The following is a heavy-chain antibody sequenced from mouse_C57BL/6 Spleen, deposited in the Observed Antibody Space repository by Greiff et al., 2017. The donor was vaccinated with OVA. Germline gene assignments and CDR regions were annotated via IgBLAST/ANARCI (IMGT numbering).Heavy chain of an antibody. Sequence: EVQLVESGPGLVKPSQSLSLTCSVTGYSITSGYYWNWIRQFPGNKLEWMGYISYDGSNNYNPSLKNRISITRDTSKNQFFLKLNSVTTEDTATYYCARDGGYKDAMDYWGQGTSVTVSS. CDR1: GYSITSGYY. D-gene: IGHD3-2*02. J-gene: IGHJ4*01. CDR3: ARDGGYKDAMDY. CDR2: ISYDGSN. V-gene: IGHV3-6*01.